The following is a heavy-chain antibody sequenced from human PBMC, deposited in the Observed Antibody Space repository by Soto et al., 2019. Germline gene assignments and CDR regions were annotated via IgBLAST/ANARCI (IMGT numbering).Heavy chain of an antibody. CDR1: GYTFTDFW. D-gene: IGHD3-22*01. Sequence: SGESLKISCKGSGYTFTDFWIAWVRQMPGKGLEWMGLVYPDDSDTRYSPSLQGQVTISADKSISTAYLQWRSLKASDTAMYYRARRYYYDSTDYFNWSQGTLVTVSS. V-gene: IGHV5-51*01. CDR2: VYPDDSDT. J-gene: IGHJ4*02. CDR3: ARRYYYDSTDYFN.